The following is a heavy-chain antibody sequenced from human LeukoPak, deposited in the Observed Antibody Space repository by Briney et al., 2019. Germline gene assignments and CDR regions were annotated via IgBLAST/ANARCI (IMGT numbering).Heavy chain of an antibody. CDR1: GFSFSNYW. V-gene: IGHV3-7*03. CDR3: ARDPRDDHNSLDY. CDR2: IKEDGSAR. J-gene: IGHJ4*02. Sequence: GGSLRLSCAASGFSFSNYWMSWVRQSPEKGLEWVANIKEDGSARYYVDSVKGRFTISRDNPKNSLYLQMGSLRADDTAMYYCARDPRDDHNSLDYWGQGTQVTVSS. D-gene: IGHD5-24*01.